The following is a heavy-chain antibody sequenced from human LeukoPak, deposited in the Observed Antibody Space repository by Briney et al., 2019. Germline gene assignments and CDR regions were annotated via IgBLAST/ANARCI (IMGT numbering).Heavy chain of an antibody. V-gene: IGHV4-4*07. CDR1: RGSVSSDY. CDR2: IYTSGST. J-gene: IGHJ4*02. Sequence: SETLSLTCTVSRGSVSSDYWSWIRQPAGKGLEWIGRIYTSGSTDYNPSLKSRVSISVDTSKNQISLNLTSVTAADTAVYYCARDLGSTSGWFDYWGQGTLVTVSS. CDR3: ARDLGSTSGWFDY. D-gene: IGHD6-19*01.